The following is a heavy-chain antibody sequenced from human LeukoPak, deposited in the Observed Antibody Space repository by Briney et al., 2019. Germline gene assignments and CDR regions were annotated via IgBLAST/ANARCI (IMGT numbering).Heavy chain of an antibody. CDR3: ARWYCTSTNCYYDY. Sequence: GGSLRLSCAASGFTFSNYPMGWVRQAPGKGLEWVSFIYNDGRTQHTDSVKGRFTISRDNSKNTLYLQMNSLRAEDTALYYCARWYCTSTNCYYDYWGQGTLVTVSS. D-gene: IGHD2-2*01. V-gene: IGHV3-53*01. J-gene: IGHJ4*02. CDR1: GFTFSNYP. CDR2: IYNDGRT.